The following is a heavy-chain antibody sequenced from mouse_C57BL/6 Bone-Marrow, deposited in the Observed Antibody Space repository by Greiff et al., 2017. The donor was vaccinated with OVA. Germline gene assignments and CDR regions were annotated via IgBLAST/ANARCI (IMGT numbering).Heavy chain of an antibody. D-gene: IGHD2-14*01. CDR1: GYTFTSYW. CDR3: ASGGGNYLDY. J-gene: IGHJ2*01. V-gene: IGHV1-69*01. Sequence: QVQLQQPGAELVMPGASVKLSCKASGYTFTSYWMHWVKQRPGQGLEWIGEIDPSDSYTNYNQKFKGKSTLTVDKSSSTAYMQLSSLTSEDSAVYYCASGGGNYLDYWGQGTTLTVSS. CDR2: IDPSDSYT.